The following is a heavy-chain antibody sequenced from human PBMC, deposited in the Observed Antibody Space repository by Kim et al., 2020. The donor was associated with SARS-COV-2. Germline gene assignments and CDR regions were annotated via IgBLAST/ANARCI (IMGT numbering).Heavy chain of an antibody. Sequence: GGSLRLSCAASGFTFSSYGMHWVRQAPGKGLEWVAVISYDGSNKYYADSVKGRFTISRDNSKNTLYLQMNSLRAEDTAVYYCAKDDNYCSSTSCPEVDYYYYYGMDVWGQGTTVTVSS. D-gene: IGHD2-2*01. CDR3: AKDDNYCSSTSCPEVDYYYYYGMDV. CDR1: GFTFSSYG. CDR2: ISYDGSNK. J-gene: IGHJ6*02. V-gene: IGHV3-30*18.